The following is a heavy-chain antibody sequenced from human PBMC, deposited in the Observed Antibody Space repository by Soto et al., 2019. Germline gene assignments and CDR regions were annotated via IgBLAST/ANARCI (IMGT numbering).Heavy chain of an antibody. CDR3: ARVTMVRGVISPWFDP. CDR2: IYYSGST. CDR1: GGSISSVSYY. V-gene: IGHV4-39*01. J-gene: IGHJ5*02. Sequence: SDTLSLTCTVYGGSISSVSYYWGWIRQPPGKGLEWIGSIYYSGSTYYNPSLKSRVTISVDTSKNQFSLKLSSVTAADTAVYYCARVTMVRGVISPWFDPWGQGTLVTVSS. D-gene: IGHD3-10*01.